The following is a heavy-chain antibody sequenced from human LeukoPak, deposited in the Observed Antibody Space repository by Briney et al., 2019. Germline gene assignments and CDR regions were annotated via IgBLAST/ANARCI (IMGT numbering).Heavy chain of an antibody. CDR1: GYTFITYG. Sequence: ASVKVSCKASGYTFITYGISWVRQAPGQGLEWMGWISAYNGNTNYAQKFQGRVTMTTDTSTNTDYMELRSLRSDDTAVYYCARESRARGREFDYWGQGTLVTVSS. V-gene: IGHV1-18*01. D-gene: IGHD3-16*01. CDR3: ARESRARGREFDY. J-gene: IGHJ4*02. CDR2: ISAYNGNT.